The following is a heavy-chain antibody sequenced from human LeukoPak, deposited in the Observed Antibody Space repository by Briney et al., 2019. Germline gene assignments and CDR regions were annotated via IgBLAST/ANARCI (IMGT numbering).Heavy chain of an antibody. Sequence: GGSLRLSCAASGFTFSSYSMNWVRQAPGKGLEWVSYISSSSSTIYYADSVKGRFTISRDNAKNSLYLQMNSLRDEDTAVYYCTSEPSSGGRWYGMDVWGQGTTVTVSS. D-gene: IGHD2-15*01. V-gene: IGHV3-48*02. J-gene: IGHJ6*02. CDR3: TSEPSSGGRWYGMDV. CDR1: GFTFSSYS. CDR2: ISSSSSTI.